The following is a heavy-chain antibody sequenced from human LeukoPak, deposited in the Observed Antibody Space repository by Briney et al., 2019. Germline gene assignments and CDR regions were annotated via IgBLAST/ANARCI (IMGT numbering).Heavy chain of an antibody. V-gene: IGHV4-39*07. J-gene: IGHJ4*02. D-gene: IGHD6-13*01. Sequence: SETLSLTCTVSGGSISSSDYYWGWIRQPPGKGLEWIASIYYSGTTHYNPSHQSRVTMSVDTSKNQFSLKLSSVTAADTAVYYCARGAPGPAAGNYFDYWGQGTLVTVSS. CDR2: IYYSGTT. CDR3: ARGAPGPAAGNYFDY. CDR1: GGSISSSDYY.